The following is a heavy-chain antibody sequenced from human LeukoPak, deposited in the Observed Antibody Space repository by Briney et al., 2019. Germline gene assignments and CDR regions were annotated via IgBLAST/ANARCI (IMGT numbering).Heavy chain of an antibody. CDR1: GGSISSGDYY. CDR3: ARANAAAGRGSGGWFDP. V-gene: IGHV4-30-4*01. CDR2: IYYSEST. J-gene: IGHJ5*02. D-gene: IGHD6-13*01. Sequence: SQTLSLTCTVSGGSISSGDYYWSWIRQPPGKGLEWIGYIYYSESTYYNPSLKSRVTISVDTSKNQFSLKLSSVTAADTAVYYCARANAAAGRGSGGWFDPWGQGTLVTVSS.